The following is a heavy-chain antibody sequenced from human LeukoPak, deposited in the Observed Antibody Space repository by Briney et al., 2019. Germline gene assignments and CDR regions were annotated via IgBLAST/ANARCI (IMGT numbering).Heavy chain of an antibody. CDR2: IYYSGST. CDR3: AGAAAGWSGGVKYFQH. J-gene: IGHJ1*01. V-gene: IGHV4-59*01. CDR1: GGSISSYY. D-gene: IGHD6-13*01. Sequence: SETLSLTCTVSGGSISSYYWSWIRQPPGKGLEWIGYIYYSGSTNYNPSLKSRVTISVDTSKNQFSLKLSSVTAADTAVYYCAGAAAGWSGGVKYFQHGGQGTLVT.